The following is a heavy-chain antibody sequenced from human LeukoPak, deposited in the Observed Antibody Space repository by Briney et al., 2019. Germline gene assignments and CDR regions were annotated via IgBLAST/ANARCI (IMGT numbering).Heavy chain of an antibody. CDR1: GGSISSSSYY. J-gene: IGHJ5*02. CDR2: IYYSGST. CDR3: ARDVGAGYDSNWFDP. V-gene: IGHV4-39*02. Sequence: SETLSLTCTVSGGSISSSSYYWGWIRQPPGKGLEWIGSIYYSGSTYYNPSLKSRVTISVDTSKNQFSLKLGSLTAAGTAVYYCARDVGAGYDSNWFDPWGQGTLVTVSS. D-gene: IGHD2-2*01.